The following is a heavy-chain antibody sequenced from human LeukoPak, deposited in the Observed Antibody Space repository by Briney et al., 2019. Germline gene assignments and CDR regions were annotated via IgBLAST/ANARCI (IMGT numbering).Heavy chain of an antibody. D-gene: IGHD2-8*01. CDR1: GFTFDDYG. CDR2: INWNGGST. V-gene: IGHV3-20*04. Sequence: GGSLRLSCAASGFTFDDYGMSWVRQAPGKGLEWVSGINWNGGSTGYADSVKGRFTISRDNAKNSLYLQMNSLRAEDTALYYCARDVCTNGVCPGHFDYWGQGTLVTVSS. CDR3: ARDVCTNGVCPGHFDY. J-gene: IGHJ4*02.